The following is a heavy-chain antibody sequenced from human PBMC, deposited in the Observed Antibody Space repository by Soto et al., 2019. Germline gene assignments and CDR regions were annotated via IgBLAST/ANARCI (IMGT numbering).Heavy chain of an antibody. D-gene: IGHD3-10*01. CDR2: IYYSGST. CDR3: ARDKRITMVRGVIFQNAFDI. CDR1: GGSISSGGYY. Sequence: SETLSLTCTVSGGSISSGGYYWSWIRQHPGKGLEWIGYIYYSGSTYYNPSLKSRVTISVDTSKNQFSLKLSSVTAADTAVYYCARDKRITMVRGVIFQNAFDIWGQGTMVTVSS. V-gene: IGHV4-31*03. J-gene: IGHJ3*02.